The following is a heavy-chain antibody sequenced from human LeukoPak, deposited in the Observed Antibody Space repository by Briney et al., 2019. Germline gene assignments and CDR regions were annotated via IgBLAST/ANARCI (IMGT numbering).Heavy chain of an antibody. CDR1: GFTFHDYA. D-gene: IGHD5-18*01. CDR3: TRRGYNRGFDDAFDV. V-gene: IGHV3-9*01. Sequence: PGGSLRLSCAASGFTFHDYAMHWVRQASGRGLEWVSRITWNSADIVFADSVKGRFTISRDNAQNSLFLQMDSLRTEDTALYYCTRRGYNRGFDDAFDVWGQGTMVTVSS. CDR2: ITWNSADI. J-gene: IGHJ3*01.